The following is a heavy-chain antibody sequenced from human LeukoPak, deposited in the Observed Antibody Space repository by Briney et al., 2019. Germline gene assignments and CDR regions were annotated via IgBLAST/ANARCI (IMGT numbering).Heavy chain of an antibody. Sequence: GGSLRLSCAASGFTFSSYGMHWVRQAPGKGLEWVAFIRYDGSNKYYADSVKGRFTISRDNSKNTLYLQMNSLRAEDTAVYYCAKRSTSSLNYYYYYMDVWGKGTTVTISS. J-gene: IGHJ6*03. CDR1: GFTFSSYG. D-gene: IGHD2-2*01. CDR2: IRYDGSNK. V-gene: IGHV3-30*02. CDR3: AKRSTSSLNYYYYYMDV.